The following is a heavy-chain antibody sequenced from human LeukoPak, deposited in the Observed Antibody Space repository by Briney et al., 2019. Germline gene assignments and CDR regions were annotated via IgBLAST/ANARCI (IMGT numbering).Heavy chain of an antibody. J-gene: IGHJ5*02. Sequence: SETLSLTCTVSGGSISSYYWSWIRQPPGKGLEWIGYIYYGGSTNYNPSLKSRVTISVDTSKNQFSLKLSSVTAADTAVYYCARGRRGEFDPWGQGTLVTVSS. CDR3: ARGRRGEFDP. D-gene: IGHD3-16*01. CDR2: IYYGGST. V-gene: IGHV4-59*01. CDR1: GGSISSYY.